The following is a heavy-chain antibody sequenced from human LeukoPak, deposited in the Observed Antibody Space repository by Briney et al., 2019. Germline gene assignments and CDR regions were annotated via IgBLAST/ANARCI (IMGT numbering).Heavy chain of an antibody. CDR1: GFTFDDYA. V-gene: IGHV3-9*01. D-gene: IGHD6-13*01. CDR3: ARVAAGLFDY. J-gene: IGHJ4*02. CDR2: ISWNSGSI. Sequence: SLRLSCAASGFTFDDYAMHWVRQAPGKGLEWVSGISWNSGSIGYADSVKGRFTISRDNAKNSLYLQMNSLRAEDTAVYYCARVAAGLFDYWGQGTLVTVSS.